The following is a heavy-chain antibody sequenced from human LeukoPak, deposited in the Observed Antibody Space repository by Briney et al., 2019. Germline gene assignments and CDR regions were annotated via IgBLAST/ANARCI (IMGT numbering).Heavy chain of an antibody. D-gene: IGHD7-27*01. CDR2: IDPSDSYT. V-gene: IGHV5-10-1*01. CDR3: ARPQTGDVYWYFDL. Sequence: GESLKISCKGSGYSFTSYWISWGRQMPGKGLEWMGRIDPSDSYTNYSPSFQGHVTISADKSISTAYLQWSSLKASDTAMYYCARPQTGDVYWYFDLWGRGTLVTVSS. J-gene: IGHJ2*01. CDR1: GYSFTSYW.